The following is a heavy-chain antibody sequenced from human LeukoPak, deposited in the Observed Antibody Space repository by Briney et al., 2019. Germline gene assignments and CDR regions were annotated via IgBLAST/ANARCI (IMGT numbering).Heavy chain of an antibody. J-gene: IGHJ4*02. Sequence: GASVKVSCQASGGTFSSYAISWVRQAPGQGLEWMGGIIPIFGTANYAQKFQGRVTITADESTSTAYMELSSLRSEDTAVYYCASPSKVGMGQLDYWGQGTLVTVSS. CDR1: GGTFSSYA. CDR3: ASPSKVGMGQLDY. V-gene: IGHV1-69*13. D-gene: IGHD1-14*01. CDR2: IIPIFGTA.